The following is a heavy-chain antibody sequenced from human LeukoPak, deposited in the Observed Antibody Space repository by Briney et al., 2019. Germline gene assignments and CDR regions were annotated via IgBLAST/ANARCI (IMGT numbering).Heavy chain of an antibody. CDR3: ARQVSFDWPYDD. CDR1: GYRFTSYW. CDR2: IYPGDSDT. D-gene: IGHD3-9*01. J-gene: IGHJ4*02. V-gene: IGHV5-51*01. Sequence: GGPLEISFQGSGYRFTSYWIGWVRPMPGKSLEWKGIIYPGDSDTRYSPSFQGQVTISADKSISTAYLQWSSLKASDTAMYYCARQVSFDWPYDDWGQGTLVTVSS.